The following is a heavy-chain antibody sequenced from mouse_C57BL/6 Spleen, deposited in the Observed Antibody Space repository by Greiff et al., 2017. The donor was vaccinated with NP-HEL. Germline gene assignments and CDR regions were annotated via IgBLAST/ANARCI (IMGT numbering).Heavy chain of an antibody. Sequence: EVHLVESGGDLVKPGGSLKLSCAASGFTFSSYGMSWVRQTPDKRLEWVATISSGGSYTYYPDSVKGRFTISRDNAKNTLYLQMSSLKSEDTAMYYCARHGYGSSLFDYWGQGTTLTVSS. J-gene: IGHJ2*01. CDR3: ARHGYGSSLFDY. CDR2: ISSGGSYT. V-gene: IGHV5-6*01. D-gene: IGHD1-1*01. CDR1: GFTFSSYG.